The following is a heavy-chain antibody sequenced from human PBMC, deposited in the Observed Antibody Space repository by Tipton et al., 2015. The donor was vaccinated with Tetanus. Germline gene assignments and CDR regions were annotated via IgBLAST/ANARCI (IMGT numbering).Heavy chain of an antibody. CDR3: ATSKGGAARPRFDY. Sequence: QLVQSGAEVRKPGASVKVSCKASGYSFTDYYMHWVRQAPGQGLEWMGWINPKSGGTNYAQKFQGRVTMTRDTSITTAYMELRRLGFDDTAVYYCATSKGGAARPRFDYWGQGTLVTVSS. J-gene: IGHJ4*02. CDR1: GYSFTDYY. D-gene: IGHD6-6*01. V-gene: IGHV1-2*02. CDR2: INPKSGGT.